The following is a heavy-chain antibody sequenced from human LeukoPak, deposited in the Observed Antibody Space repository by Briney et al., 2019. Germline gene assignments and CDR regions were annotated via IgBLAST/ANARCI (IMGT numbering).Heavy chain of an antibody. CDR1: GFSVSGYW. V-gene: IGHV3-7*01. J-gene: IGHJ4*02. D-gene: IGHD6-13*01. CDR3: AREWQGGIAAAGTRIEGDY. CDR2: IKQDGSEK. Sequence: GGSLRLSCAVSGFSVSGYWMTWVRQAPGKGLEWVANIKQDGSEKNYVDSVKGRFTISRDNAENSLFLQMNGLRVEDTAVYYCAREWQGGIAAAGTRIEGDYWGQGALVAVSS.